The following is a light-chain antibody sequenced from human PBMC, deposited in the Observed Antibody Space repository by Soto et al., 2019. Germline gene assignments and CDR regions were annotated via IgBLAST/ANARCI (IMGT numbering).Light chain of an antibody. CDR3: QQYYSTPRT. CDR2: WAS. CDR1: RSVFYSSNNKNY. J-gene: IGKJ1*01. V-gene: IGKV4-1*01. Sequence: DIVMTQSPDSLAVSLGERASMNCKSSRSVFYSSNNKNYLAWYQQKPGQPPKLLIYWASTRESGVPDRFSGSGSGTDFTLTISSLQAEDVAVYYCQQYYSTPRTFGQGTKVDIK.